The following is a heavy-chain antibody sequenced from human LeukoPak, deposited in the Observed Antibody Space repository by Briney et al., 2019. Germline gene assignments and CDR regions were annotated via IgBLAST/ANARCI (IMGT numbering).Heavy chain of an antibody. Sequence: GGSLRLSCAASGFTLSSYWMHWVRQAPGKGLVWGSRINSDGSSTSYADSVKGRFTISRDNAENTLYLQMNSLRAEDTAVYYCARDLLWFGDPGAFDIWGQGTMVTVSS. CDR3: ARDLLWFGDPGAFDI. D-gene: IGHD3-10*01. J-gene: IGHJ3*02. CDR2: INSDGSST. V-gene: IGHV3-74*01. CDR1: GFTLSSYW.